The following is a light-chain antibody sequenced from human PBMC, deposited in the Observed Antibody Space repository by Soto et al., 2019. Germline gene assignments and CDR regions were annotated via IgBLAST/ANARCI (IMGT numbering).Light chain of an antibody. J-gene: IGKJ1*01. V-gene: IGKV3-20*01. Sequence: EIVLTQSPGTLSLSPGERATLSCRASQSVTGSYLAWYQQKPGQAPRLVIYGTYNMATGIPDRFSGSGSVTDFTLTITRLEPEDFAVYYCQHYGISSWTFGQGTKVEIK. CDR2: GTY. CDR3: QHYGISSWT. CDR1: QSVTGSY.